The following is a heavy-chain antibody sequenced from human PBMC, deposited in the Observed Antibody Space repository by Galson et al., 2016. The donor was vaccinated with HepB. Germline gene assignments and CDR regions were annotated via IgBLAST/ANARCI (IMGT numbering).Heavy chain of an antibody. J-gene: IGHJ4*02. D-gene: IGHD6-13*01. Sequence: SLRLSCAASGFTFRSYALHWVRQAPGKGLEWVAAVSYDGNNKYFADSVKGRFSISRDDSKNTLSLQMDNLRAEDTALYYCARPAAATTRLFFYFDSWGQGTLVTVSS. CDR1: GFTFRSYA. V-gene: IGHV3-30*04. CDR2: VSYDGNNK. CDR3: ARPAAATTRLFFYFDS.